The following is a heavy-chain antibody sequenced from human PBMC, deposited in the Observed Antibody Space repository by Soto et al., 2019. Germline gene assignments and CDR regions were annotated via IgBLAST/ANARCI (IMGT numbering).Heavy chain of an antibody. CDR1: GFTFSSYG. Sequence: QVQLVESGGGVVQPGRSLRLSCAASGFTFSSYGIQWVRQAPGKGLEWVTVISYDGREIHYADSVKGRFTISRDNSKNTLYLEMNSLRAEDTAVYYCAKDQRERDYGGNYPSDYWGQGTLVIVSS. CDR3: AKDQRERDYGGNYPSDY. J-gene: IGHJ4*02. D-gene: IGHD4-17*01. V-gene: IGHV3-30*18. CDR2: ISYDGREI.